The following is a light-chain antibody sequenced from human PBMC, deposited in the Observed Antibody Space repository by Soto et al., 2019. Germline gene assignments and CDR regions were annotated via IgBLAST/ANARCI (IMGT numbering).Light chain of an antibody. Sequence: DIQMTQSPSTLSSSVGDRVTITCRASQSISSWLVWYQQKPGKAPKLLIYKASSLESRVPSRFSGSGAGTEFTLTISSLQPDDFATYYYQQYNSYPWTFGQGTKVEIK. J-gene: IGKJ1*01. V-gene: IGKV1-5*03. CDR3: QQYNSYPWT. CDR2: KAS. CDR1: QSISSW.